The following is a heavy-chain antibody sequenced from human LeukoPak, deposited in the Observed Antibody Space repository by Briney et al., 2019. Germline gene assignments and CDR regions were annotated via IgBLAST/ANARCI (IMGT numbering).Heavy chain of an antibody. CDR2: VSPDSSKT. V-gene: IGHV1-8*01. Sequence: ASVKVSCKASGYSFSNYDVIWVRQASGQGLEWMGWVSPDSSKTGYAQQFQGRVIMSVNTSISTVYMDLSSLTSEDTAVYYCAGGPPESSSSDYWGQGTLVTVSS. D-gene: IGHD6-13*01. CDR3: AGGPPESSSSDY. J-gene: IGHJ4*02. CDR1: GYSFSNYD.